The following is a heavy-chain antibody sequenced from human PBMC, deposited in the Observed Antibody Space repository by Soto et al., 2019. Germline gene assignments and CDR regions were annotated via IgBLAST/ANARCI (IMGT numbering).Heavy chain of an antibody. V-gene: IGHV3-13*01. CDR2: IGTAGDT. D-gene: IGHD6-19*01. CDR1: GFTFNNYA. Sequence: GGSLRLSCAASGFTFNNYALSWVRQATGKGLEWVSAIGTAGDTYYPGSVKGRFTISRENAKNSLYLQMSSLRAEDTAVYYCARIAVRAFDIWGQGTMVTVSS. CDR3: ARIAVRAFDI. J-gene: IGHJ3*02.